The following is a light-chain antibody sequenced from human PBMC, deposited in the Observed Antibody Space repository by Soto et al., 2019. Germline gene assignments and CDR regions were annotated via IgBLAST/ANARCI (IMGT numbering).Light chain of an antibody. CDR1: TSDVGRYNY. CDR3: KSYTTGTTWV. CDR2: DVS. V-gene: IGLV2-14*01. J-gene: IGLJ3*02. Sequence: QSALTQPASVSGSPGQWITISCTGTTSDVGRYNYVSWHQQHPGKAPNLLIFDVSNRPSGVSDRFSASKCGNTASLTISGLQAEDEADYYCKSYTTGTTWVFGGGTKLTVL.